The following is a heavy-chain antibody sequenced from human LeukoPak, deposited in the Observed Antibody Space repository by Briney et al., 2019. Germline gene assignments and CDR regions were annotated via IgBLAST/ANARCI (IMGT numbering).Heavy chain of an antibody. CDR3: ARLIAASSYFDY. D-gene: IGHD6-13*01. Sequence: SGPALVKPTQTLTLTCTFSGFSLSTSGMCVSWIRQPPGKALEWLARIDWDDDKYYSTSLRTRVSISKDTSKEQVVLTMTNMDPGDTATYYCARLIAASSYFDYWGRGMLVTVSS. V-gene: IGHV2-70*11. CDR1: GFSLSTSGMC. CDR2: IDWDDDK. J-gene: IGHJ4*02.